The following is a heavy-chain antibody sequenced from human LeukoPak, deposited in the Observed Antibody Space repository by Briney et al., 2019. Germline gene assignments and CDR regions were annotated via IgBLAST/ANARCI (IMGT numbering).Heavy chain of an antibody. CDR2: ISAYNGNT. Sequence: ASGKVSCKASGYTFTSYGISWVRQAPGQGLEWMGWISAYNGNTNYAQKLQGRVTMTTDTSTSTAYMELRSLRSDDTAVYYCARDRRSPPTYYSNSSGYYTFDYWGHGTLVTVSS. D-gene: IGHD3-22*01. CDR1: GYTFTSYG. CDR3: ARDRRSPPTYYSNSSGYYTFDY. V-gene: IGHV1-18*01. J-gene: IGHJ4*01.